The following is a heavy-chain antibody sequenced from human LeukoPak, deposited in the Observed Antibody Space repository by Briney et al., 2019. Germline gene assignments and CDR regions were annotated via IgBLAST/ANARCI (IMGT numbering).Heavy chain of an antibody. D-gene: IGHD2-2*01. J-gene: IGHJ5*02. V-gene: IGHV4-34*01. CDR2: INHSGST. CDR1: GGSFSGYY. Sequence: SETLSLTCAVYGGSFSGYYWSWIRQPPGKGLEWIGEINHSGSTNYNPSLKSRVTISVDTSKNQFSLKLSSVTAADTAVYYCARGLYCSSTSCSFDPWGQGTLVTVSS. CDR3: ARGLYCSSTSCSFDP.